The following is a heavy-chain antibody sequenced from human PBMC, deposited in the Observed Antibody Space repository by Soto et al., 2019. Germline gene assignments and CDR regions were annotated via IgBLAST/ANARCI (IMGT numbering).Heavy chain of an antibody. CDR3: AKGPPYYDILTGYYAHFDY. CDR1: GFTFSSYA. J-gene: IGHJ4*02. V-gene: IGHV3-23*01. CDR2: ISGSGGST. D-gene: IGHD3-9*01. Sequence: PGGSLRLSCAASGFTFSSYAMSWVRQAPGKGLEWVSAISGSGGSTYYADSVKGQFTISRDNSKNTLYLQMNSLRAEDTAVYYCAKGPPYYDILTGYYAHFDYWGQGTLVTVSS.